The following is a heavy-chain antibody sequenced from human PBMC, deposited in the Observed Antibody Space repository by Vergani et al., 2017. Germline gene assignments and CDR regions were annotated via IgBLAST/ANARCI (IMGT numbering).Heavy chain of an antibody. CDR1: GGSFSGYY. D-gene: IGHD3-16*01. CDR3: ASGGFWYFDL. V-gene: IGHV4-34*01. J-gene: IGHJ2*01. Sequence: QVQLQQWGAGLLKPSETLSLTCAVYGGSFSGYYWGWIRQPPGKGLEWIGSIYYSRSTYYNPSLKSRVTISVDTSKNQFSLKLSSVTAVDTAVYYCASGGFWYFDLWGRGTLVTVSS. CDR2: IYYSRST.